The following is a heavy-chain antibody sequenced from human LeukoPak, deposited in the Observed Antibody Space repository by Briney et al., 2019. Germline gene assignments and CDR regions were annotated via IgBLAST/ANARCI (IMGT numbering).Heavy chain of an antibody. CDR2: ISDSGYST. CDR1: GFRFPTYA. J-gene: IGHJ4*02. V-gene: IGHV3-23*01. Sequence: PRGSLPLSCAASGFRFPTYAMSWVRQAPGKGLEWVAVISDSGYSTYYADSVKGRFTISRDNSKNTLYLQMNSLRAEDTATYYCAKDQYPTVAEFDYWGQGTLVNVSS. CDR3: AKDQYPTVAEFDY. D-gene: IGHD4-11*01.